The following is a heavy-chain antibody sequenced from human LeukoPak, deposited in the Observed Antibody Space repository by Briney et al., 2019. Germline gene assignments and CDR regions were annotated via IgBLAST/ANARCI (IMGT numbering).Heavy chain of an antibody. Sequence: AAVKDSCKASGYTFTSYGISWVRQAPGQGLEWMGWISAYNGNTNYAQKLQGRVTMTTDTSTSTAYMELRSLRSDDTAVYYCARDLPAPYSSTRPLDYWGQRTLVTVSS. D-gene: IGHD6-13*01. CDR2: ISAYNGNT. J-gene: IGHJ4*02. CDR1: GYTFTSYG. V-gene: IGHV1-18*01. CDR3: ARDLPAPYSSTRPLDY.